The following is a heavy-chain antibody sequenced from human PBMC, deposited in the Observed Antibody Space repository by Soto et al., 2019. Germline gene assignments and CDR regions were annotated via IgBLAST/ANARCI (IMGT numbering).Heavy chain of an antibody. CDR1: GFSISSGYY. J-gene: IGHJ6*02. V-gene: IGHV4-38-2*01. CDR3: SKYNNDYYSGMDV. Sequence: PSETLSLTCAVSGFSISSGYYWGWIRQPPGKGLEWIGNFYHSGSTYYSPSLKSRVTIPLDMSKNQLSLKVFSVAAADTAVYYCSKYNNDYYSGMDVWGQGTTVTVSS. D-gene: IGHD1-1*01. CDR2: FYHSGST.